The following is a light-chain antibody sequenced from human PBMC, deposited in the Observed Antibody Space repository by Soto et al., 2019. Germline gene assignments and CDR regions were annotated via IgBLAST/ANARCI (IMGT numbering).Light chain of an antibody. J-gene: IGKJ2*01. CDR1: QSVSST. CDR2: GAS. CDR3: QQYNNWPPYT. Sequence: EIVMTQSPATLSVSPGERATLSCRARQSVSSTLAWYQQKPGQAPRLLIYGASTRATGIPARFSGSGSGTEFTLTISGLQSEDFAVYYCQQYNNWPPYTFGQGTKLEIK. V-gene: IGKV3-15*01.